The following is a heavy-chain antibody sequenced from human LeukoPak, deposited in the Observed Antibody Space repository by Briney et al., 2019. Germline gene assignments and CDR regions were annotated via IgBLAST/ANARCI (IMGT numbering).Heavy chain of an antibody. CDR1: GFTFSSYW. Sequence: GGSLRLSCATSGFTFSSYWMSWVRQAQGKGLEWVANIKEDGSEKYYVDSVKGRFTISRDNAKNSLYLQMNSLRAEDTAVYYCARGKTGMDYWGQGTLVTVSS. D-gene: IGHD1-1*01. V-gene: IGHV3-7*04. CDR3: ARGKTGMDY. CDR2: IKEDGSEK. J-gene: IGHJ4*02.